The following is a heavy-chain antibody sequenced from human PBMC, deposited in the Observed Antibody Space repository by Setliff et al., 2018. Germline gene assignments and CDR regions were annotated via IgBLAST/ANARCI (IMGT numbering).Heavy chain of an antibody. V-gene: IGHV4-39*07. CDR3: ARGRNIKLRLLDS. CDR2: IYSGGTT. J-gene: IGHJ4*02. CDR1: GDSMNSGVYY. D-gene: IGHD1-20*01. Sequence: SETLSLTCTVSGDSMNSGVYYWAWIRQPPGKGLEWIGRIYSGGTTYYNSSLKSRVTISVDTSKSQFSLKVTSVTAADTGLYYCARGRNIKLRLLDSWGQGRLVTVSS.